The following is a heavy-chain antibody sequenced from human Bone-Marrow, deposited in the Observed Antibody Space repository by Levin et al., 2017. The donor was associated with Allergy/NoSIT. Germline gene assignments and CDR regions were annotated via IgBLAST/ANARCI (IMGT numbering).Heavy chain of an antibody. CDR2: ISGSGGST. Sequence: PGGSLRLSCAASGFTFSSYAMSWVRQAPGKGLEWVSAISGSGGSTYYADSVKGRFTISRDNSKNTLYLQMNSLRAEDTAVYYCAKDLNDYVWGSYRPLPLFDYWGQGTLVTVSS. D-gene: IGHD3-16*02. V-gene: IGHV3-23*01. J-gene: IGHJ4*02. CDR3: AKDLNDYVWGSYRPLPLFDY. CDR1: GFTFSSYA.